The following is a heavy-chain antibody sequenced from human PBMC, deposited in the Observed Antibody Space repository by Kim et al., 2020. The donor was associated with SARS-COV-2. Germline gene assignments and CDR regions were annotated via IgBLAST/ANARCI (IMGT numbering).Heavy chain of an antibody. CDR2: IYYSGSTRST. J-gene: IGHJ6*03. V-gene: IGHV4-59*08. Sequence: SETLSLTCTVSGGSISSYYWSWIRQPPGKGLEWIGYIYYSGSTRSTNYNSSLQSRVAISVDTSKNQFSLKLSSVTAADTAVYYCAKATTGPYYYMDVWGKGTTVTVSS. D-gene: IGHD4-17*01. CDR1: GGSISSYY. CDR3: AKATTGPYYYMDV.